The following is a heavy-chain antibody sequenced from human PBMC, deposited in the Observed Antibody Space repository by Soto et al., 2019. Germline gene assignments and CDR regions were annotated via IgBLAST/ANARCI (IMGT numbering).Heavy chain of an antibody. J-gene: IGHJ4*02. V-gene: IGHV4-59*12. CDR1: GGSISSYY. D-gene: IGHD3-3*01. Sequence: SETLSLTCTVSGGSISSYYWSWIRQPPGKGLEWIGYIYYSGSTNYNPSLKSRVTISVDTSKNQFSLKLSSVTAADTAVYYCARVRLRFLVADYWGQGTLVTVSS. CDR3: ARVRLRFLVADY. CDR2: IYYSGST.